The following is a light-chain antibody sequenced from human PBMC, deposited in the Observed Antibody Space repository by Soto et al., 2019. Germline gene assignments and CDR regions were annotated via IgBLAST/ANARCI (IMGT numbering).Light chain of an antibody. Sequence: QSARSHPRAVCWSPGHSGAIACSGTSGDVGGYNYVSWYQQHPGTAPKLVIYEVSERPSAVPDRFSGSKSGNTASLTVSGLQADDQADHYCSSYAGNNTVVFGGGTNVTVL. V-gene: IGLV2-8*01. J-gene: IGLJ2*01. CDR3: SSYAGNNTVV. CDR1: SGDVGGYNY. CDR2: EVS.